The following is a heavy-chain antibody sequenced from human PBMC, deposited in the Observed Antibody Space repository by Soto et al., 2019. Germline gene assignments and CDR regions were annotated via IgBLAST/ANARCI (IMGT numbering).Heavy chain of an antibody. Sequence: GGSLRLSCAASGFTFSDAWMSWVRQAPGKGLYWVGRIKSKSDGGTTEYAAPVRGRFTISRDDSKNTLYLQMNSLKTEDTAVYYCTTDLWRIAVVVGSTGYFNPWGQGTPVTVSS. CDR3: TTDLWRIAVVVGSTGYFNP. CDR1: GFTFSDAW. CDR2: IKSKSDGGTT. D-gene: IGHD2-15*01. J-gene: IGHJ5*02. V-gene: IGHV3-15*01.